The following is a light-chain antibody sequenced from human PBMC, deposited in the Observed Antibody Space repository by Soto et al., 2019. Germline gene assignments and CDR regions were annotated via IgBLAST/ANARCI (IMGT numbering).Light chain of an antibody. V-gene: IGKV3-20*01. CDR1: QSVSSNF. J-gene: IGKJ1*01. Sequence: EIVLTQSPGTLSLSPGERATLSCSASQSVSSNFLAWYQQKPGQAPRLLIYGASKRATGIPDRFSGSGSGTDFTLTISRLEPEDFAVYYCQQYVTSPWAFGQGTKVEIE. CDR3: QQYVTSPWA. CDR2: GAS.